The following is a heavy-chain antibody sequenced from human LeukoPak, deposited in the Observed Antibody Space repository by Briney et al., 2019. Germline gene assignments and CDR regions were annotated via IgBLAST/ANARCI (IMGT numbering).Heavy chain of an antibody. Sequence: GGSLRLSCAASGFTFSSYAMNWVRQAPGKGLEWVSSISSTSGLIFYADSVKGRFTVSRDNAQHSLSLQMSSLSAEDTAVYYCARSLRFRDFWGRGTLVTVSS. CDR1: GFTFSSYA. V-gene: IGHV3-21*01. D-gene: IGHD5/OR15-5a*01. J-gene: IGHJ4*02. CDR3: ARSLRFRDF. CDR2: ISSTSGLI.